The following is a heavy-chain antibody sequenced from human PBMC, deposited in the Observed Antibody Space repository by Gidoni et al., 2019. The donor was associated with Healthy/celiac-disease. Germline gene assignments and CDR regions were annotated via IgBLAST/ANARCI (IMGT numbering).Heavy chain of an antibody. CDR2: ISGSGGST. V-gene: IGHV3-23*01. D-gene: IGHD6-13*01. CDR3: AKDWSAAAGLPEIDY. J-gene: IGHJ4*02. CDR1: GLTFSSYA. Sequence: EVQLLESGGGLVQPGGSLSLSCAPSGLTFSSYALSWVRQAPGKGLEWVSGISGSGGSTYYADSVKGRFTISRDNSKNTLYLQMNSLRAEDTAVYYCAKDWSAAAGLPEIDYWGQGTLVTVSS.